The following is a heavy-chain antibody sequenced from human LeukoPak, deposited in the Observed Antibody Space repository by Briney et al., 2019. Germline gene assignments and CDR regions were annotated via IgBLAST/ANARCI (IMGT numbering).Heavy chain of an antibody. CDR1: GGTFSSYA. D-gene: IGHD1/OR15-1a*01. J-gene: IGHJ4*02. Sequence: ASVKVSCKASGGTFSSYAISWVRQAPGQGLEWMGIINPSGGSTSYAQKFQGRVTMTRDTSTSTVYMELSSLRSEDTAVYYCARGRLEQRHFDYWGQGTLVTVSS. CDR2: INPSGGST. CDR3: ARGRLEQRHFDY. V-gene: IGHV1-46*01.